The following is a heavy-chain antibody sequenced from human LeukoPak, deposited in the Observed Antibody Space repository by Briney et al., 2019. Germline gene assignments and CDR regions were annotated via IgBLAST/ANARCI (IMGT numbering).Heavy chain of an antibody. CDR2: IYYSGST. V-gene: IGHV4-39*01. D-gene: IGHD2-2*01. Sequence: SETLSLTCAVSGGSISSGSYYWGWIRQPPGKGLEWIGSIYYSGSTYYNPSLKSRVTISVDTSKNQFSLKLSSVTAADTAVYYCASGDIVVVPAASAFDYWGQGTLVTVSS. CDR1: GGSISSGSYY. CDR3: ASGDIVVVPAASAFDY. J-gene: IGHJ4*02.